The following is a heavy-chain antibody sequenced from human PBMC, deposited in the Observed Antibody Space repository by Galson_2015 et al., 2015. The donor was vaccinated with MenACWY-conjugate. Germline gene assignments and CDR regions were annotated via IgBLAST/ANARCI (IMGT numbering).Heavy chain of an antibody. V-gene: IGHV1-69*06. CDR2: IIPMFGTP. D-gene: IGHD3-22*01. Sequence: SVKVSCKASGGTFSSYVITWVRQAPGQGLEWMGGIIPMFGTPNYAQKFQGRVTITADKSTSTAYMELSSLRSEDTAVYYCARVPRRTYDAIGSYFDSWGQGTLVTVSA. CDR3: ARVPRRTYDAIGSYFDS. CDR1: GGTFSSYV. J-gene: IGHJ4*02.